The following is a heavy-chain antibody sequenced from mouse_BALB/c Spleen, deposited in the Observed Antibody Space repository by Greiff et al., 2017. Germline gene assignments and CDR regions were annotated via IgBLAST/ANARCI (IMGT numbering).Heavy chain of an antibody. CDR3: ARNERDGNYEGAY. Sequence: QVQLKQSGPELVRPGVSVKISCKGSGYTFTDYAMHWVKQSHAKSLEWIGVISTYSGNTNYNQKFKGKATMTVDKSSSTAYMELARLTSEDSAIYYCARNERDGNYEGAYWGQGTLVTVSA. CDR1: GYTFTDYA. D-gene: IGHD2-1*01. V-gene: IGHV1-67*01. J-gene: IGHJ3*01. CDR2: ISTYSGNT.